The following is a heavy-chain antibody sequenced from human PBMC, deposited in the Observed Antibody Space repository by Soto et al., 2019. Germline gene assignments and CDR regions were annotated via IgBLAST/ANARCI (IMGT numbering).Heavy chain of an antibody. D-gene: IGHD5-12*01. Sequence: GGSLRLSCAASGFTFSSYGMHWVRQAPGKGLEWVAVISYDGSNKYYADSVKGRFTISRDNSKNTLYLQMNSLRAEDTAVYYCYKCSQRLAATNEFDPWGQGTVVTVSS. J-gene: IGHJ5*02. CDR2: ISYDGSNK. CDR1: GFTFSSYG. V-gene: IGHV3-30*03. CDR3: YKCSQRLAATNEFDP.